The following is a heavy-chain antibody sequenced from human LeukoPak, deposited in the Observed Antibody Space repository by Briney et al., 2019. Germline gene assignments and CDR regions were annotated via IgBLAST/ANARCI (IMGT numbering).Heavy chain of an antibody. CDR1: GGSFSGYY. CDR2: INHSGST. Sequence: SETLSLTCAVYGGSFSGYYWSWIRQPPGKGLEWIGEINHSGSTNYNPSLKSRVTISVDTSKNQFSLKLSSVTAADTAVYYCARGHNYYYDSTTYYFDYWGQGALVTVSS. D-gene: IGHD3-22*01. J-gene: IGHJ4*02. V-gene: IGHV4-34*01. CDR3: ARGHNYYYDSTTYYFDY.